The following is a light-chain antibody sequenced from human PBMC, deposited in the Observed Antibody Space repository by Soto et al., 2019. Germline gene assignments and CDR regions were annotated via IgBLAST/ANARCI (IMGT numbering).Light chain of an antibody. CDR1: QSVSSN. J-gene: IGKJ3*01. CDR2: GAS. CDR3: QQYNNWPFP. Sequence: EIVMTQSPATLSVSPGERATLSCRASQSVSSNLAWYQQKPGLAPRLLIYGASARATGIPARFSGSGSGTEFTLTISSLQSEDFAVYYCQQYNNWPFPFGPGTKVDIK. V-gene: IGKV3-15*01.